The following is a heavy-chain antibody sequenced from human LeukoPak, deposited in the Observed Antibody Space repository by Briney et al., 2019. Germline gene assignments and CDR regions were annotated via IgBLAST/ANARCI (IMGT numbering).Heavy chain of an antibody. D-gene: IGHD5-18*01. V-gene: IGHV1-18*04. J-gene: IGHJ4*02. CDR1: GYTFTGYY. CDR3: ASAYSYGPDPFDY. CDR2: ISAYNGNT. Sequence: ASVKVSCKASGYTFTGYYMHWVRQAPGQGLEWMGWISAYNGNTNYAQKLQGRVTMTTDTSTSTAYMELRRLRSDDTAVYYCASAYSYGPDPFDYWGQGTLVTVSS.